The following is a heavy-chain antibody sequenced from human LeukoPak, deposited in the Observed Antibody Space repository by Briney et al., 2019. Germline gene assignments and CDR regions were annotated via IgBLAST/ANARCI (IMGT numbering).Heavy chain of an antibody. J-gene: IGHJ5*02. V-gene: IGHV1-2*02. CDR2: INPNSGGT. CDR3: ARGNNWLDP. CDR1: GYTFTGYY. Sequence: ASVKVSCKASGYTFTGYYMHWVRQAPGQGLEWMGWINPNSGGTNFAQKFQGRVAMTRDTSTSTAYMKLSSLRSDDTAVYYCARGNNWLDPWGQGTLVTVSS.